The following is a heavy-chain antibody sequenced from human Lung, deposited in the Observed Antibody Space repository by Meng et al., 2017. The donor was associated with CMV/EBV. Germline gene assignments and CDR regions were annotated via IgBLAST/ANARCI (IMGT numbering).Heavy chain of an antibody. J-gene: IGHJ4*02. CDR3: ARARSPTHFDY. V-gene: IGHV3-13*01. CDR1: GFTFSTYH. Sequence: GGSLRLSCTASGFTFSTYHFHWVRQPTGKGLEWVSSIDTVGDTYSISSVKGRFIISREDAKNSVYLQMNGLRDGDTGLYYCARARSPTHFDYWGQGALGTVSS. CDR2: IDTVGDT.